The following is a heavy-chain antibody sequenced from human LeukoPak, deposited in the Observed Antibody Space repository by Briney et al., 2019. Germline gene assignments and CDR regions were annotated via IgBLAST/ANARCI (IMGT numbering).Heavy chain of an antibody. CDR2: INTNTGNP. V-gene: IGHV7-4-1*02. CDR3: ARKPPNPYYYEGMDV. D-gene: IGHD3-22*01. J-gene: IGHJ6*02. CDR1: GYTFTGYA. Sequence: ASVKVSCKASGYTFTGYAMNWVRQAPGQGLEWMGWINTNTGNPTYAQGFTGRFVFSLDTSVSTAYLQISSLKAEDTAVYYCARKPPNPYYYEGMDVWGQGTTVTVSS.